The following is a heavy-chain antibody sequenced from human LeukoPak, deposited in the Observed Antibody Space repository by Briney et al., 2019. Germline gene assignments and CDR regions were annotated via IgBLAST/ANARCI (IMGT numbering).Heavy chain of an antibody. CDR3: ARTRYYYNSRSYGAPYYFDY. CDR2: IYYSGST. D-gene: IGHD3-10*01. CDR1: GGSISSNSYY. V-gene: IGHV4-39*01. Sequence: SETLSLSCAVSGGSISSNSYYWGWIRQPPGKGLEWIGSIYYSGSTYYNPSLKSRVTISVDTSKNQFSLKLSSVTAADTAVYYCARTRYYYNSRSYGAPYYFDYWGQGTLVTVSS. J-gene: IGHJ4*02.